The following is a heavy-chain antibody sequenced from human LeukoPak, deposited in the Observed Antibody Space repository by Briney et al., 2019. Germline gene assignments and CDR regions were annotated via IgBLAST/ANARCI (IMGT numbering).Heavy chain of an antibody. CDR3: ARGYLELRD. CDR2: IWYDGSNK. V-gene: IGHV3-33*01. Sequence: GGSLRLSCAASGFTFRSYGMHWVRQAPGKGLQWVTVIWYDGSNKYYADSVKGRFTISRDNSKNTLYLQMNSLRAEDTAVYYCARGYLELRDWGQGTLVTVSS. J-gene: IGHJ4*02. D-gene: IGHD1-7*01. CDR1: GFTFRSYG.